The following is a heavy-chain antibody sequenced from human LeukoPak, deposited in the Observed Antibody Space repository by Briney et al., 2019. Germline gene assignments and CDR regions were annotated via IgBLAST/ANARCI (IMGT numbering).Heavy chain of an antibody. CDR2: IDPSDSYT. J-gene: IGHJ6*02. V-gene: IGHV5-10-1*01. CDR1: GYSFSSYW. CDR3: ARHGRPPYRSTNCPRDVYYGMDV. Sequence: GESLKISCKGSGYSFSSYWITWVRQMPGKGLEWMGKIDPSDSYTSQSPSFQGHVSISADKSISTAFLQWSSLKASDTAIYYCARHGRPPYRSTNCPRDVYYGMDVWGQGTTVTVSS. D-gene: IGHD2-2*01.